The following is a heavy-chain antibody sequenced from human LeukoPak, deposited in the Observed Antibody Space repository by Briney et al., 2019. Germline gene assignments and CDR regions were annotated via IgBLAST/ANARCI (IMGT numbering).Heavy chain of an antibody. V-gene: IGHV3-33*01. CDR1: GFTFSRYG. CDR3: ARWGIVGHDAFDL. Sequence: GGTLRLSCARSGFTFSRYGMHWVRQAPGKGLEWVALIRYDGNDHWYGDSAKGRFTISRDNSKDTVYLQMDSLRDEDTAVYYCARWGIVGHDAFDLWGQGTMVTVSS. CDR2: IRYDGNDH. D-gene: IGHD1-26*01. J-gene: IGHJ3*01.